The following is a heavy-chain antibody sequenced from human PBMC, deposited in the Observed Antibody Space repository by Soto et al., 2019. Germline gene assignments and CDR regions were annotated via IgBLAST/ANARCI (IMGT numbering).Heavy chain of an antibody. CDR1: GGSISSGDYY. V-gene: IGHV4-30-4*01. CDR2: IYYSGST. Sequence: SVTLSLTCTVSGGSISSGDYYWSWIRQPPGKGLEWIGYIYYSGSTYYNPSLKSRVTISLDTSKNQFSLKLSSVTAADTAVYYCAKDRGTSASRVWGHYYGMDVWGQGTTVTVSS. J-gene: IGHJ6*02. CDR3: AKDRGTSASRVWGHYYGMDV. D-gene: IGHD6-6*01.